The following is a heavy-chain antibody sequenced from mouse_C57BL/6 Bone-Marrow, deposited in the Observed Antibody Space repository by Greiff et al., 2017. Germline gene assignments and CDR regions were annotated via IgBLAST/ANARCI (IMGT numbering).Heavy chain of an antibody. J-gene: IGHJ3*01. V-gene: IGHV5-4*01. CDR1: GFTFSSYA. CDR3: ARDKGYDYDGFAY. CDR2: IRDGGSYT. D-gene: IGHD2-4*01. Sequence: EVHLVESGGGLVKPGGSLKLSCAASGFTFSSYAMSWVRQTPEKRLEWVATIRDGGSYTYYPDNVKGRFTITRDNAKNNLYLQMSQLKSEDTAMDYCARDKGYDYDGFAYWGQGTLVTVSA.